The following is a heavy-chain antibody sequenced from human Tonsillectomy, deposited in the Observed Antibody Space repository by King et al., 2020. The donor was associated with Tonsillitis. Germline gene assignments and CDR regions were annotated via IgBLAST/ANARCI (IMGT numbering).Heavy chain of an antibody. Sequence: QLQESGPGLVKPSETLSLTCTVSGGSISSSTYYSGWIRQPPGKGLEWIGNVYHSGSTAYNPSLKSRITISMDTSKNQFSLRLSSVTAADTAVYYCARAPDYGDYTRYFDLWGRGTLVTVSS. CDR1: GGSISSSTYY. J-gene: IGHJ2*01. CDR3: ARAPDYGDYTRYFDL. CDR2: VYHSGST. D-gene: IGHD4-17*01. V-gene: IGHV4-39*01.